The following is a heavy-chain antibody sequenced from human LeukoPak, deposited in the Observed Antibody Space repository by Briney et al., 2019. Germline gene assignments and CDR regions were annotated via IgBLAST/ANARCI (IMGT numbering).Heavy chain of an antibody. D-gene: IGHD2-15*01. Sequence: GGSLRLSCAASGFTFSNYEMNWVRQAPGKGLEWVSYISSSGSTTYDADSVKGRFTISRDNAKNSLYLQMNSLRAEDTAVYYCARGYCSGGSCYFDYWGQGTLVTVSS. J-gene: IGHJ4*02. CDR3: ARGYCSGGSCYFDY. CDR2: ISSSGSTT. V-gene: IGHV3-48*03. CDR1: GFTFSNYE.